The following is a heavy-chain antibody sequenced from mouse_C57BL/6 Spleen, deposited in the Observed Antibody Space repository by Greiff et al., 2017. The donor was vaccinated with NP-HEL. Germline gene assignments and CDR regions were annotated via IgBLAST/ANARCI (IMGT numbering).Heavy chain of an antibody. CDR2: ISSGGDYI. D-gene: IGHD1-1*01. J-gene: IGHJ4*01. V-gene: IGHV5-9-1*02. CDR3: TRGHYYGSSYAMDY. CDR1: GFTFSSYA. Sequence: EVKVVESGEGLVKPGGSLKLSCAASGFTFSSYAMSWVRQTPEKRLEWVAYISSGGDYIYYADTVKGRFTISRDNARNTLYLQMSSLKSEDTAMYYCTRGHYYGSSYAMDYWGQGTSVTVSS.